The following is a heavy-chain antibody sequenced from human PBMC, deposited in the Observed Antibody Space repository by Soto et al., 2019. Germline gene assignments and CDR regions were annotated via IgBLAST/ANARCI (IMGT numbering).Heavy chain of an antibody. CDR3: ARTAATDNCKGEADWFDP. D-gene: IGHD2-15*01. Sequence: QVQLVQSGAEVKKPGASVKVSCKASGYTFTSYYMHWVRQAPGQGLEWMGIINPSGGSTSYAQKFQGRVTMTRDTSTSTVYMELSSLRSEDTAVYYCARTAATDNCKGEADWFDPWGQGTLVTVSS. CDR1: GYTFTSYY. V-gene: IGHV1-46*03. J-gene: IGHJ5*02. CDR2: INPSGGST.